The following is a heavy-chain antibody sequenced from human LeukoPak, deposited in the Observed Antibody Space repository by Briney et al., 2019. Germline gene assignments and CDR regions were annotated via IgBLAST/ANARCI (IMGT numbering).Heavy chain of an antibody. Sequence: GGSLRLSCATSGFTFTSYWMHWVRQVAGKGLVWLARVDHGGSGTNYADSVKGRFTISRDNAKSTVHLQMNSLRVEDTAVYYCITDLGWGQGTLVTVSS. CDR3: ITDLG. CDR2: VDHGGSGT. D-gene: IGHD1-14*01. CDR1: GFTFTSYW. V-gene: IGHV3-74*01. J-gene: IGHJ4*02.